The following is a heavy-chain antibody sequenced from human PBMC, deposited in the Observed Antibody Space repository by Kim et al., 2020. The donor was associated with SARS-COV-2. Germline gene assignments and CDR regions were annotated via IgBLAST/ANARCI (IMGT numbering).Heavy chain of an antibody. V-gene: IGHV3-23*01. D-gene: IGHD2-8*01. CDR3: AKGGTPGVENKYFIMDV. Sequence: GGSLRLSCAASGFTFSAFGLSWVRQAPGKGPEWVSAISDGGGSGTNYADSVKGRFTISRDNSKNTLYLQMNSLRAEDTAVYYCAKGGTPGVENKYFIMDVGGQGTTVAVSS. J-gene: IGHJ6*02. CDR1: GFTFSAFG. CDR2: ISDGGGSGT.